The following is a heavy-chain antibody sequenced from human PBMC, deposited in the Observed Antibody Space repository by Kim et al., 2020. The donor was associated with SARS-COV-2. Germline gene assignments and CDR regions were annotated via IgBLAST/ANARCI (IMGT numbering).Heavy chain of an antibody. D-gene: IGHD3-10*01. J-gene: IGHJ5*02. CDR1: GGSISSSSYY. CDR3: ARHSIMVRGVLSNWFDP. V-gene: IGHV4-39*01. CDR2: IYYSGST. Sequence: ETLSLTCTVSGGSISSSSYYWGWIRQPPGKGLEWIGSIYYSGSTYYNPSLKSRVTISVDTSKNQFSLKLSSVTAADTAVYYCARHSIMVRGVLSNWFDPWGQGTLVTVSS.